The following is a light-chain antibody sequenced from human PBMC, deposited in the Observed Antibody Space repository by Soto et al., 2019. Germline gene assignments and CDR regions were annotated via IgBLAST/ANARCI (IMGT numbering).Light chain of an antibody. Sequence: SVLAQPASVSGSPGQSITISCTGTSNVVGHFNYVSWFQQHPGKAPKLLIFDVSNWPSGVSDRFSGSKSGNTASLTISGLQPQDEADYYCTSFTTSNTFVFGSGTKVTVL. CDR1: SNVVGHFNY. J-gene: IGLJ1*01. CDR2: DVS. V-gene: IGLV2-14*03. CDR3: TSFTTSNTFV.